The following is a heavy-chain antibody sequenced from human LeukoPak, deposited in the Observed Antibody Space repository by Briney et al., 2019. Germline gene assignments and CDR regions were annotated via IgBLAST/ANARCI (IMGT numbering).Heavy chain of an antibody. CDR1: GGSISSYY. CDR3: ARDSIVVVRGGFYYYYGMDV. D-gene: IGHD3-22*01. J-gene: IGHJ6*02. CDR2: IYYSGST. Sequence: SETLSLTGTVSGGSISSYYWSWIRQPPGKGLEWIGYIYYSGSTNYNPSLKSRVTISVDTSKNQFSLKLSSVTAADTAVYYCARDSIVVVRGGFYYYYGMDVWGQGTTVTVSS. V-gene: IGHV4-59*01.